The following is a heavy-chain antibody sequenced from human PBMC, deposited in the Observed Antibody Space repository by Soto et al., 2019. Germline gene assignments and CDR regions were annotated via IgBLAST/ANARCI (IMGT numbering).Heavy chain of an antibody. Sequence: EVQLVESGGGLVQPGGSLRLSCAASGFTFSNYWMHWVRQAPGKGLVWVSRINSDGSSTSYADSVKGRFTISRDNAKNTLYLQMNSLRAEDTAVDYCARVAGVHGDYVQWFDPWGQGTLVTVSS. J-gene: IGHJ5*02. V-gene: IGHV3-74*01. CDR1: GFTFSNYW. CDR2: INSDGSST. D-gene: IGHD4-17*01. CDR3: ARVAGVHGDYVQWFDP.